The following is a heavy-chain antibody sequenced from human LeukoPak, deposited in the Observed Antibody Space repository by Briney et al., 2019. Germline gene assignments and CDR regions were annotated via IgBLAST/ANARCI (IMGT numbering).Heavy chain of an antibody. CDR2: IYTSGRT. Sequence: SETLSLTCTVSGGSISSYYWSWIRQPAGKGLDWIGRIYTSGRTNYNPSLKSRVTMSVDTSKNQFSLKLSSVTAADTAVYYCARDYDILTGYYGGDAFDIWGQGTMVTVSS. CDR1: GGSISSYY. D-gene: IGHD3-9*01. V-gene: IGHV4-4*07. J-gene: IGHJ3*02. CDR3: ARDYDILTGYYGGDAFDI.